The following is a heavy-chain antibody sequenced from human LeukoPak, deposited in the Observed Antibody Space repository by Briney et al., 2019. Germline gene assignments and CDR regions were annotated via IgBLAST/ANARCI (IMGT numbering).Heavy chain of an antibody. V-gene: IGHV3-21*01. CDR3: ARGCIAAAGRFDP. D-gene: IGHD6-13*01. CDR1: GFTFSSYS. CDR2: ISSSSSYI. Sequence: GGSLRLSCAASGFTFSSYSMNWVRQAPGKGLEWVSSISSSSSYIYYADSVKGRFTISRDNAKNSLYLQMNSLRAEDTAVYYCARGCIAAAGRFDPWGQGTLVTVSS. J-gene: IGHJ5*02.